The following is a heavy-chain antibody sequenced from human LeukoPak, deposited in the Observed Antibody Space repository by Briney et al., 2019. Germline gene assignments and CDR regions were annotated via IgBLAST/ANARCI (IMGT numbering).Heavy chain of an antibody. CDR1: PVSVSYNY. Sequence: GGSLRLSCAASPVSVSYNYMNWVRQAPGKGLEWVALLFASGKTYYADSVKGRFTISGDPSKSTLHLQMNSLRIEDTALYFYVGSVYSQPDQWGQGTQVAVSS. CDR2: LFASGKT. J-gene: IGHJ4*02. CDR3: VGSVYSQPDQ. V-gene: IGHV3-53*01. D-gene: IGHD4-11*01.